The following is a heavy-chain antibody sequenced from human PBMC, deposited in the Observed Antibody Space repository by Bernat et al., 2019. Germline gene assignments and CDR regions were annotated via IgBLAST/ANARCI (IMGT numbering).Heavy chain of an antibody. V-gene: IGHV3-21*01. CDR2: ISPDSRFI. CDR3: ARAIPSSLINY. Sequence: EVQLVESGGGLVKAGGSLSLSGAAPEFTFDPFTIIWFGRPPGKGLEWVSSISPDSRFIFYADSVEGRFTISRDNTKNSLYLQMSSLRAEDTAVYYCARAIPSSLINYWGQGTLVTVSS. D-gene: IGHD2-2*01. J-gene: IGHJ4*02. CDR1: EFTFDPFT.